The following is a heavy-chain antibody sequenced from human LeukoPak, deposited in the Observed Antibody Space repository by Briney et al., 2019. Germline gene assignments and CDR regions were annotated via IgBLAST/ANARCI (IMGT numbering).Heavy chain of an antibody. CDR1: GFTFSSYS. V-gene: IGHV3-48*04. CDR2: ISSSSSTI. Sequence: PGGSLRLSCAASGFTFSSYSMNWVRQAPGKGLEWVSYISSSSSTIYYADSVKGRFTISRDNAKNSLYLQMNSLRAEDTALYYCARDRGDMVRGVIGTYCYYYYMDVWGKGTTVTVSS. D-gene: IGHD3-10*01. CDR3: ARDRGDMVRGVIGTYCYYYYMDV. J-gene: IGHJ6*03.